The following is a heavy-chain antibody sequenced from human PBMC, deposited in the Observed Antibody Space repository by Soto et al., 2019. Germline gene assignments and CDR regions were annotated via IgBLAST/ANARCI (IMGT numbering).Heavy chain of an antibody. CDR1: GGSFSGYY. CDR2: INHSGST. Sequence: SETLSLTCAVYGGSFSGYYWSWIRQPPGKGLEWIGEINHSGSTNYNPSLKSRVTISVDTSKNQFSLKLSSVTAADTAVYYCARGPGVVVPAANNWFDPWGQGTLVTVSS. J-gene: IGHJ5*02. V-gene: IGHV4-34*01. CDR3: ARGPGVVVPAANNWFDP. D-gene: IGHD2-2*01.